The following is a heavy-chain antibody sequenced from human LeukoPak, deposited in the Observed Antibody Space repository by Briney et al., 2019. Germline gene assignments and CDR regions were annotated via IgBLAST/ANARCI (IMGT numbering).Heavy chain of an antibody. CDR1: GFTFSSYW. Sequence: QPGGSLRLSCAASGFTFSSYWMSWVRQAPGKGLEWVANIKQDGSEKYYVDSVKGRFTISRDNAKNSLYLQMNSLRAEDTAVYYCARVRYCSSTSCYFADYWGQGTLVTVSS. D-gene: IGHD2-2*01. J-gene: IGHJ4*02. CDR2: IKQDGSEK. V-gene: IGHV3-7*04. CDR3: ARVRYCSSTSCYFADY.